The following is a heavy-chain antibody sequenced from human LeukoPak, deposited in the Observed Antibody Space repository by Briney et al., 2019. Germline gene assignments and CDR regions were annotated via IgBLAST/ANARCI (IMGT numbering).Heavy chain of an antibody. CDR1: GFTFNNYW. V-gene: IGHV3-7*03. Sequence: GGSLRLSCTASGFTFNNYWMGWVRQAPGKGLEWVANIKRDGGEKYYVDSVKGRFTVSRDNAKNSLYLQMNSLRAEDTAVYYCASFSYNLGYFDYWGQGTLVTVSS. CDR2: IKRDGGEK. D-gene: IGHD5-24*01. J-gene: IGHJ4*02. CDR3: ASFSYNLGYFDY.